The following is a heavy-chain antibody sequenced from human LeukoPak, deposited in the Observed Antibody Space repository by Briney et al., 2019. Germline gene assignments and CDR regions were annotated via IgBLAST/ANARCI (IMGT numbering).Heavy chain of an antibody. CDR3: ARGRGSYSADY. D-gene: IGHD1-26*01. CDR1: GGTFSSYA. Sequence: SCKASGGTFSSYAISWVRQAPGKGLEWVALLSYDGSNECYADSVKGRFTISRDNSKNTLYLQMNSLRAEDSAVYYCARGRGSYSADYWGQGTLVTVSS. J-gene: IGHJ4*02. CDR2: LSYDGSNE. V-gene: IGHV3-30-3*01.